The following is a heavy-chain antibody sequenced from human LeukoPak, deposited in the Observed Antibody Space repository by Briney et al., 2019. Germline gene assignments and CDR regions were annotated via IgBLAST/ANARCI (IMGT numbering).Heavy chain of an antibody. CDR1: GFTFSSYS. CDR3: AKDPDYGCDF. V-gene: IGHV3-21*01. CDR2: ISSSSSYI. D-gene: IGHD4-17*01. Sequence: PGGSLRLSCAASGFTFSSYSMNWVRQAPGKGLEWVSSISSSSSYIYYADSVKGRFTISRDNSKNTLYLQMNSLRHEDTGVYFCAKDPDYGCDFWGQGALVTVSS. J-gene: IGHJ4*02.